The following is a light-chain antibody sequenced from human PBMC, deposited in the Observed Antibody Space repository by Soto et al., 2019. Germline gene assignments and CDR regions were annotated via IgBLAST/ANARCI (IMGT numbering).Light chain of an antibody. CDR1: QGIRNG. Sequence: AIQMTQSPSSLSASVGDRVNITCRTSQGIRNGLGWFQQKPGKAPKLLINAASNLQSGVPSRFSGSGSGTDFTLTISSLQPEDFATYYCLQDYNYPRTFGQGTKVEIK. J-gene: IGKJ1*01. CDR2: AAS. CDR3: LQDYNYPRT. V-gene: IGKV1-6*01.